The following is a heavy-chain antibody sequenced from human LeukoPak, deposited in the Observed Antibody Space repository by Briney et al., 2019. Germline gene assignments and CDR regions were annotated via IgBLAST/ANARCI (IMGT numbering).Heavy chain of an antibody. Sequence: PGGSLRLSCAASGFTFRDYSMTWVRQAPGKGLEWVSTIRGITRDTYYADFVKGRFTISRDNSKNTLSLEMNSLRAEDTAIYYCAKGGYTTWFDPWGQGSLVTVSS. CDR3: AKGGYTTWFDP. D-gene: IGHD2-15*01. CDR1: GFTFRDYS. J-gene: IGHJ5*02. CDR2: IRGITRDT. V-gene: IGHV3-23*01.